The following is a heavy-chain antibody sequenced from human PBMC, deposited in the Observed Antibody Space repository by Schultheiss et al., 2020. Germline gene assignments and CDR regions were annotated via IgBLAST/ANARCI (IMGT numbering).Heavy chain of an antibody. Sequence: SETLSLTCTVSGGSISSGYYWGWIRQPPGKGLEWIGSIYHSGSTYYNPSLKSRVTISVDTSKNQFSLKLSSVTAADTAVYYCARDVVYACFDYWGQGTLVTVSS. J-gene: IGHJ4*02. D-gene: IGHD2-8*02. CDR3: ARDVVYACFDY. CDR2: IYHSGST. V-gene: IGHV4-38-2*02. CDR1: GGSISSGYY.